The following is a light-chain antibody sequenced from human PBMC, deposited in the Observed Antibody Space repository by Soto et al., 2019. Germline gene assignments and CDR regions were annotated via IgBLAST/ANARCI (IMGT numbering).Light chain of an antibody. CDR1: PSVSNNY. CDR2: GAS. V-gene: IGKV3-20*01. J-gene: IGKJ1*01. Sequence: IVLPPPPNTLSLSPGERATLSCRASPSVSNNYLSWYHQKPSRTPRLLIDGASNRVTGIPDRFSDSGSGTDFALTISRLRPEDCAVYYCRLYCISGTFGQGAKV. CDR3: RLYCISGT.